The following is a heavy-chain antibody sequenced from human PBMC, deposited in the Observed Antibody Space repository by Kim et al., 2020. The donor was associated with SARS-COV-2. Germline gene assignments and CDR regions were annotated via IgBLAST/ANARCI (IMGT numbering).Heavy chain of an antibody. CDR1: GFTFSSYS. V-gene: IGHV3-21*01. D-gene: IGHD1-26*01. Sequence: GGSLRLSCAASGFTFSSYSMNWVRQAPGKGLEWVSSISSSSSYIYYADSVKGRFTISRDNAKNSLYLQMNSLRAEDTAVYYCARDLGVGAISIAFDIWGQGTMVNVSS. CDR3: ARDLGVGAISIAFDI. J-gene: IGHJ3*02. CDR2: ISSSSSYI.